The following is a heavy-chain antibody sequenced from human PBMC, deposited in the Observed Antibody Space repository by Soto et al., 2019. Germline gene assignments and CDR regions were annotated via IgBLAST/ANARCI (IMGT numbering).Heavy chain of an antibody. CDR3: ARIGHDDAFDI. Sequence: ASVKVSCKASGYTFTSYYMHWVRQAPGQGLEWMGIINPSGGSTSYAQKFQGRVTMTRDTSISTAYMELSRLRSDDTAAYYCARIGHDDAFDIWGQGTMVTVSS. V-gene: IGHV1-46*01. CDR1: GYTFTSYY. J-gene: IGHJ3*02. CDR2: INPSGGST.